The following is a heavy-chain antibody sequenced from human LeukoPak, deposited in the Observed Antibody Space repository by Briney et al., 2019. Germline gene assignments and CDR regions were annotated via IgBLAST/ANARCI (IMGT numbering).Heavy chain of an antibody. CDR2: ISSSSSYI. V-gene: IGHV3-21*01. CDR3: ARDLVSTMVRGVLFDY. D-gene: IGHD3-10*01. Sequence: GGSLRLSCAASGFTSSSYSMNWVRQAPGKGLEWVSSISSSSSYIYYADSVKGRFTISRDNAKNSLYLQMNSLRAEDTAVYYCARDLVSTMVRGVLFDYWGQGTLVTVSS. CDR1: GFTSSSYS. J-gene: IGHJ4*02.